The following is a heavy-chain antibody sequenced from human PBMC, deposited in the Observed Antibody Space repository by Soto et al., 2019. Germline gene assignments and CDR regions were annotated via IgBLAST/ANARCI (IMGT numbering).Heavy chain of an antibody. J-gene: IGHJ4*02. V-gene: IGHV3-30*18. CDR2: ISYDGSNK. CDR3: AKDAPYYYDSSGYYGPFDY. D-gene: IGHD3-22*01. Sequence: QVQLVESGGGVVQPGRSLRLSCAASGFTFSSYGIHWVRQAPGKGLEWVALISYDGSNKYYADSVKGRFTISRDNSKNTLYLQMNSLRAEDTAMYYGAKDAPYYYDSSGYYGPFDYWGQGTLVTVSS. CDR1: GFTFSSYG.